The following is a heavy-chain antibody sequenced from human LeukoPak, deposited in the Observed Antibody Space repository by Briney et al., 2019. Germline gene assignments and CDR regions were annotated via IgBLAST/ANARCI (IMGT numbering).Heavy chain of an antibody. CDR3: ATGPDYYYGMDV. CDR1: GGTFSSYA. Sequence: SMKVSCKASGGTFSSYAINWVRQAPGQGLEWMGRIIPILGIANYAQKFQGRVTMTEDTSTDTAYMELSSLRSEDTAVYYCATGPDYYYGMDVWGQGTTVTVSS. J-gene: IGHJ6*02. V-gene: IGHV1-69*04. CDR2: IIPILGIA.